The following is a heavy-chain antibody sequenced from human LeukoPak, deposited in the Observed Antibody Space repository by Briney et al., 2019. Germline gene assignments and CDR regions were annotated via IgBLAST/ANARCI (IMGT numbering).Heavy chain of an antibody. D-gene: IGHD3-22*01. CDR2: ISGSGGST. V-gene: IGHV3-23*01. CDR3: AKAGAKEGSMIVVVITTTEYYFDY. Sequence: PGGSLRLSCAASGFTFSSYAMGWVRQAPGKGLEWVSAISGSGGSTYYVDSVKGRFTISRDNSKNTLYLQMNSLRAEDTAVYYCAKAGAKEGSMIVVVITTTEYYFDYWGQGTLVTVSS. J-gene: IGHJ4*02. CDR1: GFTFSSYA.